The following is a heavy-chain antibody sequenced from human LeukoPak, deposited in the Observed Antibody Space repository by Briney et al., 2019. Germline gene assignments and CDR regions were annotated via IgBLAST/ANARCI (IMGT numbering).Heavy chain of an antibody. CDR1: GGSISSYY. J-gene: IGHJ4*02. V-gene: IGHV4-59*01. CDR3: ARSSSWELREFDY. Sequence: SETLSLTCTVSGGSISSYYWSWIRQPPGKGLEWIGYFYYSGSTNYNPSLKSRVTISIDTSKNQFSLKLTSVTAADSAVYYCARSSSWELREFDYWGQGTLVTVFS. CDR2: FYYSGST. D-gene: IGHD1-26*01.